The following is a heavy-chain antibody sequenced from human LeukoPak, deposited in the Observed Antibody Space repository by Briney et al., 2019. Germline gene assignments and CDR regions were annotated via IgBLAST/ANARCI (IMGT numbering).Heavy chain of an antibody. J-gene: IGHJ4*02. D-gene: IGHD4-11*01. CDR2: IRYDGSNK. CDR3: AKDRPFYSNYEGFDY. CDR1: GFTFSSYG. Sequence: PGGSLRLSCAASGFTFSSYGMHWVRQAPGKGLEWVAFIRYDGSNKYYADSVKGRFTISRDYSKNTLYLQMNSLRAEDTAVYYCAKDRPFYSNYEGFDYWGQGTLVTVSS. V-gene: IGHV3-30*02.